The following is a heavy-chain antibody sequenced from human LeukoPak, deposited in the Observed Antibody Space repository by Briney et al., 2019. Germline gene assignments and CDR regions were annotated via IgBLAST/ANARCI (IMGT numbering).Heavy chain of an antibody. CDR2: IWYDGSNK. J-gene: IGHJ4*02. CDR3: ATLMAGTRVDY. Sequence: GRSLRLSCAASGFTFSSYGMRWVRQAPGKGLEWVAVIWYDGSNKYYADSVKGRFTISRDNSKNTLYLQMNSLRAEDTAVYYCATLMAGTRVDYWGQGTLVTVSS. V-gene: IGHV3-33*01. D-gene: IGHD6-19*01. CDR1: GFTFSSYG.